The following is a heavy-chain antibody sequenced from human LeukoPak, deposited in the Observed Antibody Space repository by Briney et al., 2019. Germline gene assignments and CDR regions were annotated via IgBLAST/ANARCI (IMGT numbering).Heavy chain of an antibody. D-gene: IGHD2-15*01. CDR2: IYYSGST. Sequence: SETLSLTCTVSGGSISSYYWSWIRQPPGKGLEWIGYIYYSGSTNYNPSLKSRVTISVDTSKNQFSLKLSSVTAADTAVYYCARDRSGLYYYGMDVWGQGTTVTVSS. CDR1: GGSISSYY. CDR3: ARDRSGLYYYGMDV. J-gene: IGHJ6*02. V-gene: IGHV4-59*01.